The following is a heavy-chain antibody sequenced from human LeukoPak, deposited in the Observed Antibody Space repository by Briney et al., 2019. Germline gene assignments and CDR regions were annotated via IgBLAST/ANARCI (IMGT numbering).Heavy chain of an antibody. CDR3: AKEGTLRLIVY. D-gene: IGHD5-12*01. CDR1: GFTSSNYA. CDR2: ISSSGGTA. J-gene: IGHJ4*02. Sequence: PGGSLRLSCAASGFTSSNYAMSWVRQAPGKGLEWVSVISSSGGTAYYADSVKGRFTISRDNSKNTLYLQMNSLRAEDTAVYYCAKEGTLRLIVYWGQGTLVTVSS. V-gene: IGHV3-23*01.